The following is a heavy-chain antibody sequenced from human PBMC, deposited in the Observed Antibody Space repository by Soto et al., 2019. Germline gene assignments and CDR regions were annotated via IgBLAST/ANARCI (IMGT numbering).Heavy chain of an antibody. V-gene: IGHV4-31*03. Sequence: LFPTFTVSGGARSRRPSCWSLNRQHPGKGLEWIGYISNSGNTYYNPSLQSRVTILGDTSKNQFSLKLTSVTAADTAVYYCAKDSEEAPGLHDYWGRGTLVTVSS. CDR3: AKDSEEAPGLHDY. CDR2: ISNSGNT. D-gene: IGHD1-1*01. CDR1: GGARSRRPSC. J-gene: IGHJ4*02.